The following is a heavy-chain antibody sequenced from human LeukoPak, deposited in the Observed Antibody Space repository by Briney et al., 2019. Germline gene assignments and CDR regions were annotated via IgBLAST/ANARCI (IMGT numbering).Heavy chain of an antibody. CDR3: ARGSNVVVVAATLGDY. CDR2: IWYDGSNK. CDR1: GFTFSSYG. J-gene: IGHJ4*02. Sequence: PGGSLRLSCAASGFTFSSYGMHWVRQAPGKGLEWVAVIWYDGSNKYYADSVKGRFTISRDNAKNSLYLQMNSLRAEDTAVYYCARGSNVVVVAATLGDYWGQGTLVTVSS. D-gene: IGHD2-15*01. V-gene: IGHV3-33*01.